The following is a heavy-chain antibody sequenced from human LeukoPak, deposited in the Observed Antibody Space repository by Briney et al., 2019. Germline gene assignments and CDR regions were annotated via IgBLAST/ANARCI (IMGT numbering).Heavy chain of an antibody. CDR2: ISYDGSNK. CDR3: ARGYSSGWYYFDY. CDR1: GFTFSSYA. Sequence: GGSLRLSCAASGFTFSSYAMHWVRQAPGKGLEWVAVISYDGSNKYYADSVKGRFTISRDNSKNTLYLQMDSLRAEDTAVYYCARGYSSGWYYFDYWGQGTLVTVSS. J-gene: IGHJ4*02. V-gene: IGHV3-30-3*01. D-gene: IGHD6-19*01.